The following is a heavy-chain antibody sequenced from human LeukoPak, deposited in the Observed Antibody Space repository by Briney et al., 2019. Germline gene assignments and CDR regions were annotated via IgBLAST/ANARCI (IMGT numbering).Heavy chain of an antibody. V-gene: IGHV1-8*01. Sequence: ASVKVSCKASGYTFTSYDINWVRQATGQGLEWMGWMNPNSGNTGYAQKFQGRVTMTRNTSISTAYMELSSLRSEDTAVYYCASTTVVTRSYYYYGMDVWGQGTTVTVSS. D-gene: IGHD4-23*01. CDR3: ASTTVVTRSYYYYGMDV. CDR2: MNPNSGNT. CDR1: GYTFTSYD. J-gene: IGHJ6*02.